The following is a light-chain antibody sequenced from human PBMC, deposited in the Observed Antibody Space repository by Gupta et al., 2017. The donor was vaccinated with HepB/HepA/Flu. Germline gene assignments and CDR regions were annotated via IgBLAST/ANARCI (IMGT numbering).Light chain of an antibody. CDR2: DVS. CDR3: SSYTSSSTVV. J-gene: IGLJ2*01. Sequence: QSALTQPASVSGSTGQSLTISCTGTSSDVGGYNYVAWYQQHPGKAPKLMIYDVSNRPSGVSYRFSGSKSGNTASLTISGLQDEDEADYYCSSYTSSSTVVFGGGTKLTVL. CDR1: SSDVGGYNY. V-gene: IGLV2-14*03.